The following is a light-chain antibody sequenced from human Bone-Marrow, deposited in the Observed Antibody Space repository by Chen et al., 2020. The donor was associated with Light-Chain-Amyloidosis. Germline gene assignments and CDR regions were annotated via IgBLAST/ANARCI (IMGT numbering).Light chain of an antibody. V-gene: IGKV1-39*01. CDR3: QQTYNAPG. CDR1: QSISNY. CDR2: SAS. Sequence: DIQMTQSPSSLSASGGDRVTMTCRASQSISNYLNWYQQRPGKAPKLLIHSASTLQSGVPSRFSGSGFGTDFTLTISSLQPEDFASYYCQQTYNAPGFGPGTKVDI. J-gene: IGKJ3*01.